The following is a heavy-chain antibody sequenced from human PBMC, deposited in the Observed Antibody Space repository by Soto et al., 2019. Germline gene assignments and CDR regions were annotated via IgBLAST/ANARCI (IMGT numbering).Heavy chain of an antibody. CDR1: GLTFSNVW. D-gene: IGHD5-18*01. Sequence: EVQLVESGGGSVKPGGSLRLSCAASGLTFSNVWMTWVRQAPGKGLEWVGRIKSKSDGDTADVAAPVKARFTISRDDSKNTVFLEMNSLKSEDTALYYCAITAMINRDSSTSFDYWGRGTQVTVSS. CDR2: IKSKSDGDTA. V-gene: IGHV3-15*01. J-gene: IGHJ4*02. CDR3: AITAMINRDSSTSFDY.